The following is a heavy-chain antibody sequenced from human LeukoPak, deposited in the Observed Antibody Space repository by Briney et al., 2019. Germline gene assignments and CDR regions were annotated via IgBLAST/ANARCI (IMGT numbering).Heavy chain of an antibody. D-gene: IGHD3-22*01. Sequence: SETLSLTCAVYGGSFSGYYWSWIRQPPGKGLEWIGEINHSGSTNYNPSLKSRVTISVDTSKNQFSLKLSSVTAADTAVYYCARVAYDSSADDYWGQGTLVTVSS. CDR1: GGSFSGYY. CDR3: ARVAYDSSADDY. V-gene: IGHV4-34*01. J-gene: IGHJ4*02. CDR2: INHSGST.